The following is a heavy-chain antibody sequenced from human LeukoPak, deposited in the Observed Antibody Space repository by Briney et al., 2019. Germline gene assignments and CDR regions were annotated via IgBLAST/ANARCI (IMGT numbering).Heavy chain of an antibody. J-gene: IGHJ4*02. V-gene: IGHV1-3*01. CDR1: GYTFTSYA. D-gene: IGHD2/OR15-2a*01. Sequence: ASVKVSCKASGYTFTSYAMHWVRQAPGQRLEWMGWINAGNGNTKYSQKFQGRVTITRDTSASTAYMELSSLRSEDMAVYYCARDIARKILWPGYWGQGTLVTVSS. CDR3: ARDIARKILWPGY. CDR2: INAGNGNT.